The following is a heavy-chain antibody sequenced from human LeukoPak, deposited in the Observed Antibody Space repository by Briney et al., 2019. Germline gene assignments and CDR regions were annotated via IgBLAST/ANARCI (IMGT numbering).Heavy chain of an antibody. J-gene: IGHJ6*03. Sequence: SETLSLTCAVYGGSFSGYYWSWIRQPPGKGLEWIGEINHSGSTNYNPSLKSRVTISVDTSKNQFSLKLSSVTAADTAVYYCARKGHDFWRGYYYYMDVWGKGTTVTVSS. CDR3: ARKGHDFWRGYYYYMDV. CDR2: INHSGST. V-gene: IGHV4-34*01. D-gene: IGHD3-3*01. CDR1: GGSFSGYY.